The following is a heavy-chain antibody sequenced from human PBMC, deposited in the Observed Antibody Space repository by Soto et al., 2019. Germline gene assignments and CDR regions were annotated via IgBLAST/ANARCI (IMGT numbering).Heavy chain of an antibody. CDR3: AGVHDSSPEVGRFDP. CDR1: GGTFSSYT. CDR2: IIPILGIA. D-gene: IGHD3-16*01. Sequence: QVELVQSGAAVKKPGASVNVSCKASGGTFSSYTISWVRQAAGQGLEWMGRIIPILGIANYAQKFQGRVTITADKTTCTDNMELRSLRPENSAMYYGAGVHDSSPEVGRFDPWGQGTLVTVSS. V-gene: IGHV1-69*02. J-gene: IGHJ5*02.